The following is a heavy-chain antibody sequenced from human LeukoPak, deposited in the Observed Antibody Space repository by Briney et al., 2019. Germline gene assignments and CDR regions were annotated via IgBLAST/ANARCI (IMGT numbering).Heavy chain of an antibody. CDR2: ISTSNGDT. D-gene: IGHD1-14*01. CDR1: GYTFFSSD. V-gene: IGHV1-18*01. CDR3: ARDPYHRLGPPLDL. Sequence: GASVKVSCKASGYTFFSSDITWVRQAPGQGPEWIGRISTSNGDTNYAAKLQGRVTMTTDTSTSTVYMELGSLTFDDTAVYFCARDPYHRLGPPLDLWGQGALVTVSS. J-gene: IGHJ5*02.